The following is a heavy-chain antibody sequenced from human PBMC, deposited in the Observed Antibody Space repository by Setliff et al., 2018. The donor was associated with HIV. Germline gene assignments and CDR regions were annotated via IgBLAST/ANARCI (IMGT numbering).Heavy chain of an antibody. CDR1: GGTFSSYA. V-gene: IGHV1-69*05. D-gene: IGHD6-19*01. Sequence: SVKVSCKASGGTFSSYAISWVRQAPGQGLEWMGGIIPIFGTANYAQKLQGRVTMTTGTSTSTAYMELRSLRSDDTAMYYCARKYTGGPLDYWGQGTLVTVSS. CDR3: ARKYTGGPLDY. J-gene: IGHJ4*02. CDR2: IIPIFGTA.